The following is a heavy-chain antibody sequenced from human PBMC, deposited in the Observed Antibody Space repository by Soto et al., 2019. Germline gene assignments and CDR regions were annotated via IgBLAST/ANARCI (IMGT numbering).Heavy chain of an antibody. CDR2: IYPGDSDT. V-gene: IGHV5-51*01. D-gene: IGHD3-10*01. CDR1: GYSFTSYW. J-gene: IGHJ6*02. CDR3: ATRDENYYGVYGMDV. Sequence: GESVKISCKGSGYSFTSYWIGWVRQMPGKGLEWMGIIYPGDSDTRYSPSFQGQVTISADKSISTAYLQWSSLKASDTAMYYCATRDENYYGVYGMDVWGQGTTVTVSS.